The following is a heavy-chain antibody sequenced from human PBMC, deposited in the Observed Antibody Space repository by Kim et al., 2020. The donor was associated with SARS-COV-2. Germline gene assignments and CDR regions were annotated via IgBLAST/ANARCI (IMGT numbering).Heavy chain of an antibody. CDR3: ARGAVAGTNYYYGMDF. V-gene: IGHV3-20*04. Sequence: GGSLRLSCAASGFTFDDYGMSWVRQAPGKGLEWVSGINWNGGSTGYADSVKGRFTISRDNAKNSLYLQMNSLRAEDTALYYCARGAVAGTNYYYGMDFWGQGTTVTVSS. J-gene: IGHJ6*02. D-gene: IGHD6-19*01. CDR1: GFTFDDYG. CDR2: INWNGGST.